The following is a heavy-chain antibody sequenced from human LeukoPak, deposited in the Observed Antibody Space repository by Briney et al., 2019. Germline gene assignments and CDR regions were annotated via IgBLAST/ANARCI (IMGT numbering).Heavy chain of an antibody. J-gene: IGHJ4*02. Sequence: SETLSLTCTVSGGSISSYYWIWIRQPAGKGLEWIGRIYTSGSTNYNPSLKSRVTMSVDTSKNQFSLKLSPVTAADTAVYYCARGGAVAGYYYFDYGGQGTLVTVSS. CDR2: IYTSGST. V-gene: IGHV4-4*07. CDR3: ARGGAVAGYYYFDY. D-gene: IGHD6-19*01. CDR1: GGSISSYY.